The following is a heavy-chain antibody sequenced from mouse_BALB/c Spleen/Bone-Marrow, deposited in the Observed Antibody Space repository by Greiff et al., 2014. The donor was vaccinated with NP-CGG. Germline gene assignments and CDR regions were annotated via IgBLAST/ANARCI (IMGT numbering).Heavy chain of an antibody. Sequence: VQLQQSGAELMKPGASVKISCKTTGYTFSGYWIEWVKQRPGHGLEWIGEILPGSTSTNYNEKFKDKATFTADTSSSTAYMQLSSLTSEDSAVYYCARDGYSSLAMDYWGQGTSVTVSS. CDR1: GYTFSGYW. CDR3: ARDGYSSLAMDY. CDR2: ILPGSTST. J-gene: IGHJ4*01. V-gene: IGHV1-9*01. D-gene: IGHD2-3*01.